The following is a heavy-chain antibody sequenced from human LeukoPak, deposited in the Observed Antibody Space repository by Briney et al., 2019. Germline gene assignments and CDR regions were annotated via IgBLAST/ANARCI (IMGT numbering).Heavy chain of an antibody. CDR1: GFTFSSYA. V-gene: IGHV3-23*01. CDR3: AKAYYYDSSTAFDI. Sequence: GGSLRLSCAASGFTFSSYAMSWVRQAPGKGLEWVSAISGSGGSTYYADSVKGRFAISRDNSKNTLYLQMNSLRAEDAAVYYCAKAYYYDSSTAFDIWGQGTMVTVSS. D-gene: IGHD3-22*01. J-gene: IGHJ3*02. CDR2: ISGSGGST.